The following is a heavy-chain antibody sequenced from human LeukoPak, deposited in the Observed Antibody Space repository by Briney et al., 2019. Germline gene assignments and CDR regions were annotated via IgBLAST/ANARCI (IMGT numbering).Heavy chain of an antibody. Sequence: GGSLRLSCAASGFIFSSYAMSWVRQAPGKGLEWVSIITGSSSNTNYADSVKGRFTISRDNSKNTLYLQMNSLRAEDTAVYYCAKSRGSSGWYDFDYWGQGTLVTVSS. CDR3: AKSRGSSGWYDFDY. CDR1: GFIFSSYA. CDR2: ITGSSSNT. J-gene: IGHJ4*02. D-gene: IGHD6-19*01. V-gene: IGHV3-23*01.